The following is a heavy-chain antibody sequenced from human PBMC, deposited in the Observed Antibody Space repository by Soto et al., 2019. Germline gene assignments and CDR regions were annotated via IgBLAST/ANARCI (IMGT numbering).Heavy chain of an antibody. V-gene: IGHV3-33*01. Sequence: QVQLVESGGGVVQSGRSLRLSCAASGFTFSSYGMHWVRQAPGKGLEWVAFVWFDGSKKYYADSVKGRFTISRDNSKKTLYLQMNILRVEDTAVYYCAREGRAYCGGDCSLFDNWGQGTLVTVSS. CDR3: AREGRAYCGGDCSLFDN. CDR2: VWFDGSKK. CDR1: GFTFSSYG. J-gene: IGHJ4*02. D-gene: IGHD2-21*02.